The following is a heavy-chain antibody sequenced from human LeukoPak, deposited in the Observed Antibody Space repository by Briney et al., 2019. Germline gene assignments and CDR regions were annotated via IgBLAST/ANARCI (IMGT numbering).Heavy chain of an antibody. CDR3: ARGDLGRAAASRTIYYYYYMDV. Sequence: ASVKVSCKASGYTFTSYAMHWVRQAPGQRLEWMGWINAGNGNTKYSQKFQGRVTITRDTSASTAYMELSSLRPEDTAVYYCARGDLGRAAASRTIYYYYYMDVWGKGTTVTVSS. V-gene: IGHV1-3*01. D-gene: IGHD6-13*01. CDR1: GYTFTSYA. J-gene: IGHJ6*03. CDR2: INAGNGNT.